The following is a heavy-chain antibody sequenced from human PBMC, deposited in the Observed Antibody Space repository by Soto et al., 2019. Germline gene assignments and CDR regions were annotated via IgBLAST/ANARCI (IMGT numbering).Heavy chain of an antibody. CDR1: GFTFSSYW. V-gene: IGHV3-74*01. J-gene: IGHJ6*03. CDR3: ARPARENLGDGTGTRYYYYYYMDV. D-gene: IGHD1-1*01. CDR2: INSDGSST. Sequence: GGSLRLSCAASGFTFSSYWMHWVRQAPGKGLVWVSRINSDGSSTSYADSVKGRFTISRDNAKNTLYLQMNSLRAEDTAVYYCARPARENLGDGTGTRYYYYYYMDVWGKGTTVTVSS.